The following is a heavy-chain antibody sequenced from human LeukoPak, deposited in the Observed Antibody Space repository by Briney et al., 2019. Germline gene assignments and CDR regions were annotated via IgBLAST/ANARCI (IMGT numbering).Heavy chain of an antibody. V-gene: IGHV3-15*01. D-gene: IGHD2-15*01. CDR3: TSISASVVGESFDY. CDR1: GASFSSGNW. Sequence: ETLSLTCAVPGASFSSGNWWSWVRQAPGKGLKWVGRIKSKIDGGAPDYASAVKGRFTISRDDSKNTVDLQMNSLKTEDTGVYYCTSISASVVGESFDYWGQGTQVTVSS. CDR2: IKSKIDGGAP. J-gene: IGHJ4*02.